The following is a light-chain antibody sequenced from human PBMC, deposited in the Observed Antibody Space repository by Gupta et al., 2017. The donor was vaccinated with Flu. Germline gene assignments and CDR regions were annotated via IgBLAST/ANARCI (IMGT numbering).Light chain of an antibody. V-gene: IGKV3-15*01. CDR3: QQYNTWPPIT. CDR2: AAS. J-gene: IGKJ5*01. CDR1: QSISSD. Sequence: EIVMTQSPATLSVSPGERATLSCRASQSISSDLAWYHQKPGQAPRLLIYAASTRATGIPARFSGRGSGTEFTLTISSLQPEDYAVYYCQQYNTWPPITFGQGTRLEIK.